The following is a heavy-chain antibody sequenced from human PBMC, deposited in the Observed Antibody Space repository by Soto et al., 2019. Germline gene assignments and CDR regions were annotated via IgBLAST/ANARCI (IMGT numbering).Heavy chain of an antibody. V-gene: IGHV4-39*01. CDR3: ARLREDCSSTSCYVGFLDY. Sequence: SETLSLTCTVSGGSISSSSYYWGWIRQPPGKGLEWIGSIYYSGSTYYNPSLKSRVTISVDTSKNQFSLKLSSVTAADTAVYYCARLREDCSSTSCYVGFLDYWGQGTLVTVSS. D-gene: IGHD2-2*01. CDR2: IYYSGST. J-gene: IGHJ4*02. CDR1: GGSISSSSYY.